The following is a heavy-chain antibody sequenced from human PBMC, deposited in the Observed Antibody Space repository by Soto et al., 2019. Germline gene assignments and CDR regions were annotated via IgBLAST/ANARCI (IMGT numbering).Heavy chain of an antibody. Sequence: QVQLVESGGGVVQPGRSLRLSCAASGFSFSRYGMNWVRQTPGKGREWVAVISYDGTRKYYADSVKGRFTISRDNSKDVLYLPMNSLRPEDTAVFFCAKEDIRPLDYGGPGTLVTVSS. V-gene: IGHV3-30*18. CDR3: AKEDIRPLDY. CDR1: GFSFSRYG. J-gene: IGHJ4*02. CDR2: ISYDGTRK. D-gene: IGHD5-12*01.